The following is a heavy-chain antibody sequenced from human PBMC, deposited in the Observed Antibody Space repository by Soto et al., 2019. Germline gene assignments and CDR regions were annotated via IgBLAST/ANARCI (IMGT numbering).Heavy chain of an antibody. J-gene: IGHJ4*02. CDR3: AKDLSAHNGAFDY. CDR2: ISSSGGSA. D-gene: IGHD2-8*01. V-gene: IGHV3-23*01. CDR1: GFTFSSYA. Sequence: GGSLRFSCAASGFTFSSYAMSWVRQAPGKGLEWVSAISSSGGSAYYADSVKGRFTISRDNSKNTLYLQMNSLRAEDTAAYYCAKDLSAHNGAFDYWGQGTLVTVSS.